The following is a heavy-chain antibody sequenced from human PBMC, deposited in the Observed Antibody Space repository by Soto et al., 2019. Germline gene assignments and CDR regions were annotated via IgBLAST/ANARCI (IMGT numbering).Heavy chain of an antibody. Sequence: GGSLRLSCLASRFTFSSYAMHWVRQAPGKGLEYVSSISSNGGSTYYADSVKGRFTISRDNSKNTTYLQMSSRRAEDTAVYYCVKYYYDSSGYYGLNAVEIWGQGTMVTVSS. CDR3: VKYYYDSSGYYGLNAVEI. CDR2: ISSNGGST. V-gene: IGHV3-64D*06. CDR1: RFTFSSYA. J-gene: IGHJ3*02. D-gene: IGHD3-22*01.